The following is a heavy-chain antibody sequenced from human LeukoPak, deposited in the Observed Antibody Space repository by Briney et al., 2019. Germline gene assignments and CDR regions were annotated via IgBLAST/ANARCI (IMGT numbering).Heavy chain of an antibody. CDR2: ISSSSSYI. CDR3: ATTMVRGVMSNDAFDI. D-gene: IGHD3-10*01. CDR1: GFTFSSYS. V-gene: IGHV3-21*01. Sequence: GGSLRLSCAASGFTFSSYSMNWVRQAPGKGLEWFSSISSSSSYIYYADSVKGRFTISRDNAKNSLYLQMNSLRAEDTAVYYCATTMVRGVMSNDAFDIWGQGTMVTVSS. J-gene: IGHJ3*02.